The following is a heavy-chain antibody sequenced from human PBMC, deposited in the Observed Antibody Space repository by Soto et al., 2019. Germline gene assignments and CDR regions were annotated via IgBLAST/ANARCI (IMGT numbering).Heavy chain of an antibody. V-gene: IGHV4-39*01. Sequence: SETLSLTCTVSGGSITSSSYFWGWIRQPPGKELEWIGTIYYSGSTYYNPSLKGRVTISVDTSKNQFSLKLSSVTAADTALYYCASLRVNSRLYYFDYWGQGSRVTVSS. D-gene: IGHD3-16*01. CDR2: IYYSGST. CDR3: ASLRVNSRLYYFDY. J-gene: IGHJ4*02. CDR1: GGSITSSSYF.